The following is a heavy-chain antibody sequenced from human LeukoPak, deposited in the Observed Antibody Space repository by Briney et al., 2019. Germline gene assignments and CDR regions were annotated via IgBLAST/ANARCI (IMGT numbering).Heavy chain of an antibody. CDR1: GFTFSSYG. V-gene: IGHV3-30*02. CDR3: AKDFPTKYCSSTSCYEAGSPDY. D-gene: IGHD2-2*01. Sequence: PGGSLRLSCAASGFTFSSYGMHWVRQAPGKGLEWVAFIRYDGSNKYYADSVKGRFTISRDNSKNTLYLQMNSLRAEDTAVYYCAKDFPTKYCSSTSCYEAGSPDYWGQGTLVTVSS. J-gene: IGHJ4*02. CDR2: IRYDGSNK.